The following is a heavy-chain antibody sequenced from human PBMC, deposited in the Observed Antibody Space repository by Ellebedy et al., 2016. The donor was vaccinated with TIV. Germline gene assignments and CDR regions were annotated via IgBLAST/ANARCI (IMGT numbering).Heavy chain of an antibody. V-gene: IGHV3-43*02. D-gene: IGHD1-26*01. CDR3: ANSRVGATTVYFDY. CDR2: ISGDGGST. Sequence: GESLKISCAASGFTFDDYAMHWVRQAPGKGLEWVSLISGDGGSTYYADSVKGRFTISRDNSKNSLYLQMNSLRTEDTALYYCANSRVGATTVYFDYWGQGTLVTVSS. J-gene: IGHJ4*02. CDR1: GFTFDDYA.